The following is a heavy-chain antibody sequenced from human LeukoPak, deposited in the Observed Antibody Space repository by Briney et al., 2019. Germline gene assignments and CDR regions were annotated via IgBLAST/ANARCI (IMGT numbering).Heavy chain of an antibody. V-gene: IGHV4-34*09. CDR3: ARMKPYGDYGDY. CDR1: GGSFSGYY. D-gene: IGHD4-17*01. J-gene: IGHJ4*02. CDR2: INHSGST. Sequence: SETLSLTCAVYGGSFSGYYWSWIRQPPGKGLEWIGEINHSGSTNYNPSLKSRVTISVDMSKNQFSLKLSSVTAADTAVYYCARMKPYGDYGDYWGQGTLVTVSS.